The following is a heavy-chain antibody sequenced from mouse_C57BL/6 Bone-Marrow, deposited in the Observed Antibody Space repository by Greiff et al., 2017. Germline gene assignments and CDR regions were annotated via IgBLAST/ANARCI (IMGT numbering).Heavy chain of an antibody. V-gene: IGHV5-16*01. J-gene: IGHJ4*01. D-gene: IGHD2-14*01. CDR3: ARGGYDGYAMDY. CDR2: INYDGSST. CDR1: GFTFSDYY. Sequence: EVMLVESEGGLVQPGSSMKLSCTASGFTFSDYYMAWVRQVPEKGLEWVANINYDGSSTYYLDSLKSRFIISRDNAKNILYLQMSSLKTEDTATYDCARGGYDGYAMDYWGQGTSVTVSS.